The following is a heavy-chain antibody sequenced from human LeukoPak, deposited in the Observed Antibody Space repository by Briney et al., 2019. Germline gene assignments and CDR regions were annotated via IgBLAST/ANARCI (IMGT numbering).Heavy chain of an antibody. V-gene: IGHV3-33*08. D-gene: IGHD6-19*01. CDR3: ARDRERLADY. CDR1: GFTFSSYW. CDR2: IWDDGTIK. Sequence: QAGGSLRLSCAASGFTFSSYWMSWVRQAPGKGLEWVAAIWDDGTIKKYADSVKGRFTISRDNSKNTLYLQMDSLRAEDTAVYYCARDRERLADYWGQGTLVTVSS. J-gene: IGHJ4*02.